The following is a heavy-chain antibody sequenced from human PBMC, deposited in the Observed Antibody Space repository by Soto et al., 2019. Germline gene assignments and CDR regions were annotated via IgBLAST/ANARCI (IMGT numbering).Heavy chain of an antibody. CDR1: GYTFTGYY. D-gene: IGHD4-17*01. V-gene: IGHV1-2*04. CDR2: INPNSGGT. Sequence: QVQLVQSGAEVKKPGASVKVSCKASGYTFTGYYMHWVRQAPGQGLEWMGWINPNSGGTNYAQKFEGWVTMTRDTSISTAYMELSRLRSDDTAVYYCVLIDYGDYYFDYWGQGTLVTVSS. CDR3: VLIDYGDYYFDY. J-gene: IGHJ4*02.